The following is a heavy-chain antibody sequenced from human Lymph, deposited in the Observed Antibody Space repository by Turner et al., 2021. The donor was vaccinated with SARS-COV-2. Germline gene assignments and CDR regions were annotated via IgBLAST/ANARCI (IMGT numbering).Heavy chain of an antibody. Sequence: EVQLVESGGGVVKPGGSLRLPCRASGLTFDDYAMHWVRQAPGKGLEWVSLISGDGGSTYYADSVKGRFTISRDDSKNSLYLQINSLRTEDTALYYCAKEGLSGRRLQFVPYFAYWGQGTLVSVSS. CDR2: ISGDGGST. J-gene: IGHJ4*02. CDR1: GLTFDDYA. CDR3: AKEGLSGRRLQFVPYFAY. V-gene: IGHV3-43*02. D-gene: IGHD5-12*01.